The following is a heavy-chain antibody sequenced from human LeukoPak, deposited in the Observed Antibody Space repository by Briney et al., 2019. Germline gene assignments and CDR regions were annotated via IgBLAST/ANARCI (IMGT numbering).Heavy chain of an antibody. CDR3: ASFSRGLCSGGSCYSYYYYGMDV. D-gene: IGHD2-15*01. Sequence: GGSLRLSCAASGFTVSSNYMSWVRQAPGKGLEWVSVIYSGGSTYCADSVKGRFTISRDNSKNTLYLQMNGLRAEDTAVYYCASFSRGLCSGGSCYSYYYYGMDVWGQGTTVTVSS. CDR2: IYSGGST. V-gene: IGHV3-53*01. J-gene: IGHJ6*02. CDR1: GFTVSSNY.